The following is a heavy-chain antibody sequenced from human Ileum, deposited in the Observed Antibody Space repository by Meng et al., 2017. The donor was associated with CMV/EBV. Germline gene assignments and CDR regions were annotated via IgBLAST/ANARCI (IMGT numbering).Heavy chain of an antibody. CDR3: ARADDSSGYCFDY. V-gene: IGHV4-4*07. CDR2: IYTSGST. CDR1: GASISSYY. D-gene: IGHD3-22*01. Sequence: QVQCRESGPDMVKPSATLSLTCTASGASISSYYWSWIRQPAGKGLEWIGRIYTSGSTTYNPSLKSRVTMSVDTSKNQFSLKLSSVTAADTAVYYCARADDSSGYCFDYWGQGTLVTVSS. J-gene: IGHJ4*02.